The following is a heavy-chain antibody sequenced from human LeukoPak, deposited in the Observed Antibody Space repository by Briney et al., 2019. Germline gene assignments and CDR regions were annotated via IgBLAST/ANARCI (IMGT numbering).Heavy chain of an antibody. D-gene: IGHD2-2*01. CDR1: GFTFSSYG. Sequence: GGSLRLSCAASGFTFSSYGMHWVRQAPGKGLEWVAVIWYGGSNKYYADSVKGRFTISRDNSKNTLYLQMNSLRAEDTAVYYCATHKRGVCSSTSCYWPPVPTIDYWGQGTLVTVSS. CDR3: ATHKRGVCSSTSCYWPPVPTIDY. V-gene: IGHV3-33*08. J-gene: IGHJ4*02. CDR2: IWYGGSNK.